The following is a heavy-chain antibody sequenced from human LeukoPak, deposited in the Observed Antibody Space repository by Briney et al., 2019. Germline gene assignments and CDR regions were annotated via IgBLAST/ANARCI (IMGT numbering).Heavy chain of an antibody. V-gene: IGHV4-59*01. CDR2: IYYSGST. CDR1: GGSISSYY. J-gene: IGHJ5*02. CDR3: ARDGELDSTMGFDP. Sequence: YPSETLSLTCTVSGGSISSYYWSWIRQPPGKGLEWIGYIYYSGSTNYNPSLKSRVTISVDTSKNQFSLKLSSVTAADTAVYYCARDGELDSTMGFDPWGQGTLVTVSS. D-gene: IGHD1-1*01.